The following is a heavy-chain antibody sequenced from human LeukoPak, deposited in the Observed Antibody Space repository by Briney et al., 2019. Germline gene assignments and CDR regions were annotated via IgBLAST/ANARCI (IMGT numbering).Heavy chain of an antibody. CDR2: INPDGNKK. V-gene: IGHV3-7*01. CDR1: GLTFSSSW. D-gene: IGHD5-18*01. J-gene: IGHJ4*02. CDR3: ARDLAYSRLDY. Sequence: GGSLRLSCAVSGLTFSSSWMDWVRQAPGKGLEWVASINPDGNKKYSADSVKGRFTISRDNAENSLYLQMNSLRVEDTAFYYCARDLAYSRLDYWGQGMLVTVFS.